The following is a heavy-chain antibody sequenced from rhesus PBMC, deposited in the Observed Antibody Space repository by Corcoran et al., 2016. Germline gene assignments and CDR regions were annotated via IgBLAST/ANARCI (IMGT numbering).Heavy chain of an antibody. Sequence: QVQLQQWGEGLVKPSETLSLTCAVYGGSISGYYYWSWIRQPPGKGLEWIGYIYGNSASTNYNPSLKNRVTISKDTSKNQFSLKLSSVTAADTAVYYCARATPYYYDSGPRFDVWGPGVLVTVPS. CDR1: GGSISGYYY. CDR3: ARATPYYYDSGPRFDV. D-gene: IGHD3-28*01. V-gene: IGHV4-73*01. J-gene: IGHJ5-1*01. CDR2: IYGNSAST.